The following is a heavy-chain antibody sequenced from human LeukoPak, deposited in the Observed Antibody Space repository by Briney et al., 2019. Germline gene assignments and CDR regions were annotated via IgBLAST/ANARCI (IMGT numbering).Heavy chain of an antibody. J-gene: IGHJ4*02. V-gene: IGHV3-73*01. CDR3: TRHQYCSSTSCPYYFDY. CDR2: IRSKANSYAT. Sequence: GGSLRLSCAASGFTFSGSAMRWVRQASGKGLEWVGRIRSKANSYATAYAASVKGMFTISRDDSKNTAYLQMNSLKTEDTAVYYCTRHQYCSSTSCPYYFDYWGQGTLVTVSS. CDR1: GFTFSGSA. D-gene: IGHD2-2*01.